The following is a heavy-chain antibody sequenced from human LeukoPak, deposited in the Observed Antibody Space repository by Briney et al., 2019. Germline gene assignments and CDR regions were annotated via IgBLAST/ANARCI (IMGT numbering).Heavy chain of an antibody. CDR1: GFTFSTCA. Sequence: GGSLRLSCAASGFTFSTCAMSWVRQAPGKGLEWVSVIYSGGSTYYADSVKGRFTISRDNSKNTLYLQMNSLRAEDTAVYYCARGVGSGSRLRAGDYWGQGTLVTVSS. V-gene: IGHV3-53*01. D-gene: IGHD1-26*01. CDR2: IYSGGST. J-gene: IGHJ4*02. CDR3: ARGVGSGSRLRAGDY.